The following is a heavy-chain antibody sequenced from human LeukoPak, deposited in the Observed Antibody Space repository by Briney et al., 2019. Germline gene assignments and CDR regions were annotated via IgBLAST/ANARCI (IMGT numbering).Heavy chain of an antibody. CDR2: IYTSGST. J-gene: IGHJ4*02. Sequence: SETLSLTCTVSGGSIITYYWSWIRQPAGKGLEWIGRIYTSGSTNYNPSLKSRVTMSVDTSKTQFSLKLSSVTAADTAVYYCARASVEGPVFDYWGQGTLVTVSS. CDR1: GGSIITYY. CDR3: ARASVEGPVFDY. V-gene: IGHV4-4*07. D-gene: IGHD2-2*01.